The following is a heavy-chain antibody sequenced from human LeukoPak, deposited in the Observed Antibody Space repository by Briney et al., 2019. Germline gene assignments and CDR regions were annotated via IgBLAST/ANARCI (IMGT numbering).Heavy chain of an antibody. CDR3: AGLTWQWLPFDV. CDR2: INHGGSN. CDR1: GGSFSGDF. J-gene: IGHJ4*02. D-gene: IGHD5-12*01. V-gene: IGHV4-34*01. Sequence: SETLSLTCAVYGGSFSGDFWRWIRPSPGKGLGWIGEINHGGSNTYNPSLQSRVTMSVHASTNEISLTMNSVPAADRAIYYCAGLTWQWLPFDVWGEGTQVTISS.